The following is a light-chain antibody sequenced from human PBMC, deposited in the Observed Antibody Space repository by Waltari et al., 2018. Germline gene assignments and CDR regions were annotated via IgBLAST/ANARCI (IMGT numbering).Light chain of an antibody. V-gene: IGKV4-1*01. J-gene: IGKJ1*01. CDR2: WAS. Sequence: DIVMTQSPDSLAVSLGERATINCKSSQSVLYNSNNMNNLSWYQQKPGQPPKLLIYWASTRESGVPDRFSGSGSATEFTLTISSLQAEDVAVYYCQQYYSTLWTFGQGTKVEIK. CDR1: QSVLYNSNNMNN. CDR3: QQYYSTLWT.